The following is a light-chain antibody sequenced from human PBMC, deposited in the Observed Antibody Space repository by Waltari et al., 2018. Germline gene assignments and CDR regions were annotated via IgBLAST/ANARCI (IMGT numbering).Light chain of an antibody. CDR3: SSYTTSISYV. CDR2: DVT. Sequence: QSALTQPASVSGSPGQSITISCTGNSSDIGVYNHVSWYQQHPGKAPKLMIYDVTNRPSGVSDRFSGSKSDYTASLTISGLQAEDEADYYCSSYTTSISYVFGTGTRVTVL. J-gene: IGLJ1*01. CDR1: SSDIGVYNH. V-gene: IGLV2-14*03.